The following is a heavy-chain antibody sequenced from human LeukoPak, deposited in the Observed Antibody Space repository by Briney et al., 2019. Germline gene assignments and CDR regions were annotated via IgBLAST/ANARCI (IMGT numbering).Heavy chain of an antibody. D-gene: IGHD3-10*01. CDR2: IDPSDSYT. Sequence: GESLKISCKGSGYSFSSYWINWVRQMPGKGLEWMGRIDPSDSYTNYNPSFRGHVTISADKSISTAYLQWSSLMASDTVMYYCARHTISDYWGQGTQVTVSS. CDR3: ARHTISDY. CDR1: GYSFSSYW. V-gene: IGHV5-10-1*01. J-gene: IGHJ4*01.